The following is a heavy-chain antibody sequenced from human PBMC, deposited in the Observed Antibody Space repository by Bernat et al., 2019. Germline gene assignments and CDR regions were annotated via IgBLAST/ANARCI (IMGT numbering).Heavy chain of an antibody. D-gene: IGHD3-10*01. CDR1: GFTFSSYA. CDR3: ARVRF. V-gene: IGHV3-30*01. J-gene: IGHJ4*02. CDR2: ISYDGSNK. Sequence: QVQLVESGGGVVQPGRSLRLSCAASGFTFSSYAMHWVRQAPGKGLEWVAVISYDGSNKYYADSVKSRFTISRDNSKNTLYLQMNSLRAEDTAGYYCARVRFWGQGTLVTVSS.